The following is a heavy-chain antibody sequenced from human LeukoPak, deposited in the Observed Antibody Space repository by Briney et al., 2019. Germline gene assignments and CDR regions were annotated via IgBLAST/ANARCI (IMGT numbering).Heavy chain of an antibody. J-gene: IGHJ5*02. CDR3: ATGDSFDP. CDR2: FDPEDGET. V-gene: IGHV1-24*01. Sequence: GASVNVSCKSSGYIFTDHFIHWVRQAPGKGLEWMGGFDPEDGETIYAQKFQGRVTMTEDTSTDTAYMELSSLRSEDTAVYYCATGDSFDPWGQGTLVTVSS. CDR1: GYIFTDHF.